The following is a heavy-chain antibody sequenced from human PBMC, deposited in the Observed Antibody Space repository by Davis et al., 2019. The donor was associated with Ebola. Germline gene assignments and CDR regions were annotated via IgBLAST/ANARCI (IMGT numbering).Heavy chain of an antibody. J-gene: IGHJ4*02. CDR1: GGSISSGGYY. D-gene: IGHD3-10*01. CDR2: IYYSGST. Sequence: MPSETLSLTCTVSGGSISSGGYYWSWIRQHPGKGLEWIGYIYYSGSTYYNPSLKSRVTISVDTSKNQFSLKLSSVTAADTAVYYCARGLLWFGELSFYYFDYWGQGTLVTVSS. CDR3: ARGLLWFGELSFYYFDY. V-gene: IGHV4-31*03.